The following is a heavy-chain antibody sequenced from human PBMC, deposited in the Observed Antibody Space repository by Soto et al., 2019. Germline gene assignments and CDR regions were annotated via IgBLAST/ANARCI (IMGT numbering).Heavy chain of an antibody. CDR3: ATMGTPATGLYYFDY. J-gene: IGHJ4*02. CDR1: GGSIRSGNYY. CDR2: ISYSGST. Sequence: SETLSLTCTLSGGSIRSGNYYWSWIRQPPGKGLEWIGFISYSGSTYYSLSLKSRVTFSVDTSKNQFSLNLSFVTAADTAVYYCATMGTPATGLYYFDYWGQGTLVTVS. V-gene: IGHV4-30-4*01. D-gene: IGHD5-18*01.